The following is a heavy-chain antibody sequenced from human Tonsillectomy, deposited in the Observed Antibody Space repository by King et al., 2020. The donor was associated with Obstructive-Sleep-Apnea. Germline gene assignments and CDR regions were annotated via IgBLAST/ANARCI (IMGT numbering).Heavy chain of an antibody. CDR3: ARDYFMGGDNSGYWKN. V-gene: IGHV3-74*01. Sequence: DVQLVESGGGLAQPGGSLRLSCAASGFTFSSYCMYWVRQAPGKGLVWVSRINIDGGSTNYAESVKGRCTIFRDNAKNTLYLQMNSLRAEDTAVYYCARDYFMGGDNSGYWKNWGQGTLVTVSS. CDR2: INIDGGST. CDR1: GFTFSSYC. D-gene: IGHD3-22*01. J-gene: IGHJ4*02.